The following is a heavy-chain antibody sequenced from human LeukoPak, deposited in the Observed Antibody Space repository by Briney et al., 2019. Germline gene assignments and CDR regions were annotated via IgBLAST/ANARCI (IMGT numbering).Heavy chain of an antibody. CDR1: GGSISSYY. J-gene: IGHJ6*02. Sequence: PSETLSLTCTVSGGSISSYYWSWIRQPPGKGLEWIGYIYYSGSTNYNPSLKSRVTISVDTSKNQFSLKLSSVTAADTAVYYCARSGYSSGGSCYGYYGMDVWGQGTTVTVSS. CDR3: ARSGYSSGGSCYGYYGMDV. CDR2: IYYSGST. V-gene: IGHV4-59*08. D-gene: IGHD2-15*01.